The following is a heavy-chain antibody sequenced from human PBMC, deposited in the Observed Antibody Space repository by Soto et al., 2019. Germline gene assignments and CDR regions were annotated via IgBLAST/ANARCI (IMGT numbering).Heavy chain of an antibody. V-gene: IGHV4-39*01. CDR1: GGSISSSSYY. CDR3: ARHPPPRRITIFGVVNRTGVRFDP. J-gene: IGHJ5*02. D-gene: IGHD3-3*01. Sequence: SETLSLTCTVSGGSISSSSYYWGWIRQPPGKGLEWIGSIYYSGSTYYNPSLKSRVTISVDTSKNQFSLKLSSVTAADTAVYYCARHPPPRRITIFGVVNRTGVRFDPWGQGTLVTVSS. CDR2: IYYSGST.